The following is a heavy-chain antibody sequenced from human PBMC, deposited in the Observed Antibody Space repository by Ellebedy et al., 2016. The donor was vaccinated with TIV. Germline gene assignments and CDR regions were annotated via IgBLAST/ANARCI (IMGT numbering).Heavy chain of an antibody. D-gene: IGHD3-10*01. V-gene: IGHV1-69*13. CDR3: ARPRRLYYGNDAFDV. CDR2: IIAIFGTA. J-gene: IGHJ3*01. Sequence: ASVKVSCKASGGIFNSNAISWVRQAPGQGLEWMGGIIAIFGTANYAQKFQGRVTITADESTTTVYMELSSLRPEDTAVYYCARPRRLYYGNDAFDVWGQGTMVTVSS. CDR1: GGIFNSNA.